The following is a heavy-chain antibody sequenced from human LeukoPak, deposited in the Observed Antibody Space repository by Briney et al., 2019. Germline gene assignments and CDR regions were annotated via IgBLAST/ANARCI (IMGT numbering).Heavy chain of an antibody. CDR2: INPNSGGT. D-gene: IGHD3-10*01. CDR3: ARDFKYYGSGSYYAVPRIDP. J-gene: IGHJ5*02. CDR1: GYTFTGYY. Sequence: ASVKVSCKASGYTFTGYYMHWVRQAPGQGLEWMGWINPNSGGTNYAQKFQGRATMTRDTSISTAYMELSRLRSDDTAVYYCARDFKYYGSGSYYAVPRIDPWGQGTLVTVSS. V-gene: IGHV1-2*02.